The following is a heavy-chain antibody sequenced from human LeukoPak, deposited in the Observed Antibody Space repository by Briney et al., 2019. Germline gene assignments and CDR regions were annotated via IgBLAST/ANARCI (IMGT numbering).Heavy chain of an antibody. J-gene: IGHJ4*02. CDR2: IYYSGRT. Sequence: LGTLSLTCTVSGGSISSYYWSWVRQPPGKGLEGVGYIYYSGRTNYNPALKSRVTISVDTSKNQFSLRLSSVTAADTAVSYGARDGYSSGWYPVWGQGTLVTVSS. CDR1: GGSISSYY. CDR3: ARDGYSSGWYPV. D-gene: IGHD6-19*01. V-gene: IGHV4-59*01.